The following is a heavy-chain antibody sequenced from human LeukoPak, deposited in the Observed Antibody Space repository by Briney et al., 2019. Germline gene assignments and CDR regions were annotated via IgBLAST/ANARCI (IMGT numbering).Heavy chain of an antibody. Sequence: SETLSLTCTVSGGSMSSYYWSWIRQPPGKGLEWIGYIYYSGSTNYNPSLKSRVTISVDTSKNQFSLKLSSVTAADTAVYYCASSSHAYYYDSSGYYPHWGQGTLVTVSS. CDR3: ASSSHAYYYDSSGYYPH. CDR1: GGSMSSYY. V-gene: IGHV4-59*01. J-gene: IGHJ4*02. CDR2: IYYSGST. D-gene: IGHD3-22*01.